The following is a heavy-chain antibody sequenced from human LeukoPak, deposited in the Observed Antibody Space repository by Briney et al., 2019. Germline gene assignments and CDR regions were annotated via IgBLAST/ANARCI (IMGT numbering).Heavy chain of an antibody. V-gene: IGHV3-66*02. CDR3: ASDTVTTAFGALDS. CDR2: IYSGGST. J-gene: IGHJ4*02. CDR1: GFTVSSNY. D-gene: IGHD4-11*01. Sequence: PGGSLRLSCAASGFTVSSNYMSWVRQAPGKGLEWVSVIYSGGSTYYADSVKGRFTISRDNSKNTLYLQMNSLRAEDTAVYYCASDTVTTAFGALDSWGQGTLVTVSS.